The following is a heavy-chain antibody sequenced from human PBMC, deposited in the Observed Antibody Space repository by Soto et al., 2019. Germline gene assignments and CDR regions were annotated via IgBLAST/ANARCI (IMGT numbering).Heavy chain of an antibody. J-gene: IGHJ6*02. CDR3: ARNPYAYVWGSYYYYYYGMDV. D-gene: IGHD3-16*01. CDR2: IYTSGST. V-gene: IGHV4-4*07. Sequence: SETLSLTCAVSGGSISSYYWSWIRQPAGKGLEWIGRIYTSGSTTYNPSLKSRVTMSVDTSKNQFSLKLSSVTAADTAVYYCARNPYAYVWGSYYYYYYGMDVWGQGTTVTV. CDR1: GGSISSYY.